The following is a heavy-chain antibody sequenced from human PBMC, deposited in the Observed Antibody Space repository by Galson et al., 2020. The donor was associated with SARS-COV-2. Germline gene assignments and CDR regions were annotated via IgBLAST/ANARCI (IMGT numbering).Heavy chain of an antibody. V-gene: IGHV3-30*04. D-gene: IGHD6-19*01. CDR1: GFTFSDYA. Sequence: GESLKISCAASGFTFSDYAIHWVRQAPGKGLGWVGVISYAGANKLSADSLKGRFTISRDISKNTLHLQMDSLRPEDTAIYYWPREKELVVAGHYGNALDMWGRGTMVTVSS. CDR3: PREKELVVAGHYGNALDM. CDR2: ISYAGANK. J-gene: IGHJ3*02.